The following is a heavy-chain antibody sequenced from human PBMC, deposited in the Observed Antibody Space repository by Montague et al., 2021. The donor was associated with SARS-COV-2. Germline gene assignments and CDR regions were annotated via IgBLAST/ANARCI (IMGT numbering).Heavy chain of an antibody. Sequence: SETLSLTCAVSGGSISSGTWWTWVRQPPGKGLEWIGEISHSGGTNYNPSPKSRVTISVDKSKNQFSRHLNSVTAADTAVYYCARLSSDIGGYFWFDPWGRGTLVSVSS. J-gene: IGHJ5*02. D-gene: IGHD1-26*01. CDR2: ISHSGGT. CDR3: ARLSSDIGGYFWFDP. CDR1: GGSISSGTW. V-gene: IGHV4-4*02.